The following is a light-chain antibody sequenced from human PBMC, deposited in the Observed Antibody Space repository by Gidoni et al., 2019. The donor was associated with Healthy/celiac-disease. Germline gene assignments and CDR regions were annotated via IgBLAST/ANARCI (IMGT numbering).Light chain of an antibody. CDR3: QQYGSSPGIT. V-gene: IGKV3-20*01. CDR2: GAS. J-gene: IGKJ5*01. Sequence: EIVLTQSPGTLSLSPGERATLSCRASQRVSSSYLAWYQQKPGQAPRLLIYGASSRATGIPDRFSGSGSGTDFTLTISRLEPEDFAVYYCQQYGSSPGITFGQXTRLEIK. CDR1: QRVSSSY.